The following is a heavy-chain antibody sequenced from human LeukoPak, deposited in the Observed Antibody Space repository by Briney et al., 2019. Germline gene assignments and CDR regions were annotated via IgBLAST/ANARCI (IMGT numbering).Heavy chain of an antibody. J-gene: IGHJ6*03. D-gene: IGHD3-22*01. CDR3: ARVGRGYYYAPGDYYYYMDV. CDR1: GGTFSSYA. Sequence: SVKVSCKTSGGTFSSYAISWVRQAPGQGLEWMGGIIPIFGTANYAQKFQGRVTITTDESTSTAYMELSSLRSEDTAVYYCARVGRGYYYAPGDYYYYMDVWGKGTTVTVSS. CDR2: IIPIFGTA. V-gene: IGHV1-69*05.